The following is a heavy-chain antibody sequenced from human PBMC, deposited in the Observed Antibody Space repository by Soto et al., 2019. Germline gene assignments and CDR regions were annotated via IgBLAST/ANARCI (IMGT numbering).Heavy chain of an antibody. Sequence: QVQLVESGGGVVQPGGSLRLSCAASGFTFSNYGMHWVRQAPGKGLEGVAVIWYDGNNKYYADSVKGRFTISRDNSNNTLYVKMTSLRAEDTAVYYCARGLHSLFDYWGQGTLVTVSS. D-gene: IGHD2-21*01. J-gene: IGHJ4*02. CDR1: GFTFSNYG. CDR3: ARGLHSLFDY. CDR2: IWYDGNNK. V-gene: IGHV3-33*01.